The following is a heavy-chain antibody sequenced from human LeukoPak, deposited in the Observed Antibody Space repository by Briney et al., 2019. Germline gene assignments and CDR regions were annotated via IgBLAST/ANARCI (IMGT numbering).Heavy chain of an antibody. D-gene: IGHD1/OR15-1a*01. J-gene: IGHJ4*02. CDR2: INPNSGGT. CDR1: GYSFTAYY. Sequence: ASVKVSCKASGYSFTAYYMHWVRQAPGQGLEWMGWINPNSGGTNYAQKFQGRVTMTRDTSITTAYMDLGTLRSDDTAVYYCARENIEQWPAFDYWGQGTPVTVSS. CDR3: ARENIEQWPAFDY. V-gene: IGHV1-2*02.